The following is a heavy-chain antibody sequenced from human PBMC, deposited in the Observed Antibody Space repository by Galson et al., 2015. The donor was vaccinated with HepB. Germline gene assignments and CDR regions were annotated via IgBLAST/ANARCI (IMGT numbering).Heavy chain of an antibody. CDR1: GFLVSTNY. V-gene: IGHV3-53*01. Sequence: SLRLSCAASGFLVSTNYMSWVRQAPGKGLEWVSIIDSSSTTYYADSVKGRFTITRDNSKNTLYLQMINLRAEDTAVYYCAKDLRSGSYVSEPFDYWGQGTLVTVSS. D-gene: IGHD1-26*01. CDR2: IDSSSTT. J-gene: IGHJ4*02. CDR3: AKDLRSGSYVSEPFDY.